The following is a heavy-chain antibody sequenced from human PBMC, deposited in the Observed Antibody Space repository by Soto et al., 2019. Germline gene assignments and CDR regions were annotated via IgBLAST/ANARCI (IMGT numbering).Heavy chain of an antibody. CDR3: ARHTPAISISDH. V-gene: IGHV4-39*01. CDR1: GGSISSNY. J-gene: IGHJ4*02. D-gene: IGHD2-15*01. Sequence: SETLSLTCTVSGGSISSNYCSWIRQPPGKGLEWIGSIYYSGSTYYNPSLKSRVTISVDTSKNQFSLKLSSVTAADTAVYYCARHTPAISISDHWGQGTLVTVSS. CDR2: IYYSGST.